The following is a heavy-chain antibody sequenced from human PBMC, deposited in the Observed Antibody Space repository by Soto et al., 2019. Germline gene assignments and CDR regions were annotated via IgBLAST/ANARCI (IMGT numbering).Heavy chain of an antibody. D-gene: IGHD6-13*01. CDR2: ISNNGAHT. J-gene: IGHJ6*03. CDR1: GFTFSNYE. Sequence: GGSLRLSCAASGFTFSNYEMHWVRQVPGKGLEYVSGISNNGAHTDYAKTVKGRFTISRDNSENTLYPQMGSLRAEDMALYYCARRGYGSRWPNVYMDVWGKGTTVTVSS. CDR3: ARRGYGSRWPNVYMDV. V-gene: IGHV3-64*01.